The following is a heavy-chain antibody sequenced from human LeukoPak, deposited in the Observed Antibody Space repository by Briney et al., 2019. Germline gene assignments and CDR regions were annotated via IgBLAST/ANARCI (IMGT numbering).Heavy chain of an antibody. D-gene: IGHD2-2*01. CDR3: ARVRITRGNWFDP. Sequence: GGSLRLSCAASGFTFSDYWMLWVRQAPGKGLVWVSRILSDASSTSYADSVKGRFTISRDIAKNTLYLQMNSLRAEDTAVYYCARVRITRGNWFDPWGQGTLVTVSS. CDR2: ILSDASST. V-gene: IGHV3-74*01. J-gene: IGHJ5*02. CDR1: GFTFSDYW.